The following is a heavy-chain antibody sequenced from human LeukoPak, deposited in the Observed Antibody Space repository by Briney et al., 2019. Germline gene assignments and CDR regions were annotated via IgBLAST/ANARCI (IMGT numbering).Heavy chain of an antibody. CDR3: ARIYSSGWYVRYFDY. J-gene: IGHJ4*02. V-gene: IGHV4-59*12. CDR1: GGSISSYY. Sequence: SETLSLTCTVSGGSISSYYWSWIRQPPGKGLEWIGYIYYSGSTNYNPSLKSRVTISVDTSKNQFSLKLSSVTAADTAVYYCARIYSSGWYVRYFDYWGQGTLVTVSS. CDR2: IYYSGST. D-gene: IGHD6-19*01.